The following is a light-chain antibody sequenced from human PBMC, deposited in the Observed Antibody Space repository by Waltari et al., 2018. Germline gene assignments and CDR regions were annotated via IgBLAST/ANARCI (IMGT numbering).Light chain of an antibody. Sequence: DIQMTQSQSSLSASVGERVRNTCRASQVIGNALAWYQQKPGKAPKLLFYAASRLESGVPSRFSGSGSGTDYTLTISSLQPEDFATYYCQQYYSIALNFGGGTKVEIK. CDR2: AAS. CDR1: QVIGNA. CDR3: QQYYSIALN. V-gene: IGKV1-NL1*01. J-gene: IGKJ4*01.